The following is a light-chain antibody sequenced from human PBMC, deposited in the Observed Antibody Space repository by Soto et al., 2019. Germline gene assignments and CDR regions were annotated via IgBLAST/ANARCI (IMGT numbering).Light chain of an antibody. CDR2: GAS. CDR3: QQYGRSPFT. J-gene: IGKJ3*01. CDR1: QSVSSPY. Sequence: EVVLTQSPVTLSLSPGERATLSCRASQSVSSPYLAWHQQKPGQPPRLRIYGASSRATDIPARFIGSGSGTEFTLTIARLAPEDFALYYCQQYGRSPFTFGRGTKVDI. V-gene: IGKV3-20*01.